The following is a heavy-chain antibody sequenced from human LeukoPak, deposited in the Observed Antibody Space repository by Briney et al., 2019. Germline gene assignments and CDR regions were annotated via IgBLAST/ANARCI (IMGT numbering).Heavy chain of an antibody. CDR3: ARNWNYMMGWFDP. Sequence: PSETLSLTCTASGGSISTYYWNWIRQPPGKGLEWIGDIYYSGSTDYNPSLKSRVIISIDTSKNQFSLKLSSVTAADTAVYYCARNWNYMMGWFDPWGQGTVVTVSS. CDR2: IYYSGST. V-gene: IGHV4-59*01. J-gene: IGHJ5*02. D-gene: IGHD1-7*01. CDR1: GGSISTYY.